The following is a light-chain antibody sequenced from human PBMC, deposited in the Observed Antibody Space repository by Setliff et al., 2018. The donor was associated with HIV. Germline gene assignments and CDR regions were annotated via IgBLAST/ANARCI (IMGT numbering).Light chain of an antibody. V-gene: IGLV2-14*01. CDR1: SSDVGGYNY. J-gene: IGLJ1*01. CDR2: EVS. CDR3: SSYTTDSGV. Sequence: QSALTQPASVSGSPGQSITISCTGTSSDVGGYNYVSWYQQHPDKAPKLMIYEVSNRPSGVSNRFSGSKSGNTASLTISGLQAEDEADYYCSSYTTDSGVFGTGTKVTVL.